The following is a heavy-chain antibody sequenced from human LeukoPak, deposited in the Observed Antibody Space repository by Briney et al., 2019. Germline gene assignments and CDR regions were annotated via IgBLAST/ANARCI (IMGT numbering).Heavy chain of an antibody. CDR2: IWYDGSNK. J-gene: IGHJ4*02. CDR1: GFTFSSYG. D-gene: IGHD3-22*01. V-gene: IGHV3-33*01. CDR3: ARDTDDSSGYYYFDY. Sequence: GRSLRLSCAASGFTFSSYGMHWVRQAPGKGLEWVAVIWYDGSNKYYADSVKGRFTISRDNSKNTLYLQMNSLRAEDTAVYYCARDTDDSSGYYYFDYWGQGTLVTVSS.